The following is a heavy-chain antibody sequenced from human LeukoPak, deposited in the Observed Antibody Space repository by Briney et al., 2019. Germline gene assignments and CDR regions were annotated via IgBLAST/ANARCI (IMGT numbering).Heavy chain of an antibody. CDR1: GFTFSSYS. V-gene: IGHV3-48*01. J-gene: IGHJ6*03. CDR3: ARSQDRGVVDYMDV. Sequence: GGSLRLSCASSGFTFSSYSMNWVRQAPGKGLEWVSYISSSSSTIYYADSVKGRFTISRDKAKNSLYLQMNSLRAEDTAVYYCARSQDRGVVDYMDVWGKGTTVTISS. CDR2: ISSSSSTI. D-gene: IGHD2-2*01.